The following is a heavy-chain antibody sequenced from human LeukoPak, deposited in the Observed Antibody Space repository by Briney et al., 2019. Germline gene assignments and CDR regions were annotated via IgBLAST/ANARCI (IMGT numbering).Heavy chain of an antibody. Sequence: SVKVSCKASGGTFSSYAISWVRQAPGQGLEWMGGIIPIFGTANYAQKFQGRVTITADESTSTAYMELSSLRSEDTAVYYCARLLRYFDWTHNGSFDYWGQGTLVTVSS. V-gene: IGHV1-69*01. J-gene: IGHJ4*02. D-gene: IGHD3-9*01. CDR3: ARLLRYFDWTHNGSFDY. CDR1: GGTFSSYA. CDR2: IIPIFGTA.